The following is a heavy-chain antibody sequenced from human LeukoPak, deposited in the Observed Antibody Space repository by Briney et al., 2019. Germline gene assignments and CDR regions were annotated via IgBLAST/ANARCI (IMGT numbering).Heavy chain of an antibody. Sequence: GGSLRLSCVASGFTFSTYAMHWVRQAPGKGLEWVAVILYDGNNKYYADSVKGRFTISRDNSKNTLCLQMNSLRAEDTAVYYCARGRKYSYGTYYYGLDVWGQGTTVTVCS. J-gene: IGHJ6*02. CDR2: ILYDGNNK. CDR3: ARGRKYSYGTYYYGLDV. V-gene: IGHV3-30-3*01. D-gene: IGHD5-18*01. CDR1: GFTFSTYA.